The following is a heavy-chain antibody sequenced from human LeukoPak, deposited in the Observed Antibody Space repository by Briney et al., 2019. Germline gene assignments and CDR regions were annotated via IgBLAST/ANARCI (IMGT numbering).Heavy chain of an antibody. CDR2: ISTYNGKR. D-gene: IGHD3-22*01. V-gene: IGHV1-18*01. Sequence: RASVKVSCKASGYTFTSYGIGWVRQAPGQGLEWMGRISTYNGKRNYAQKFQDRVTMTTDTSTSTAYMELRSLRSDDTAIYHCAKNYYYDNTGYWGAFDIWGQGTMVTVSS. CDR3: AKNYYYDNTGYWGAFDI. CDR1: GYTFTSYG. J-gene: IGHJ3*02.